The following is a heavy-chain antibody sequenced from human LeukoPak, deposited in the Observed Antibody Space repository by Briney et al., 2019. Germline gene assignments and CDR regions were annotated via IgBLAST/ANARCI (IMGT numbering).Heavy chain of an antibody. J-gene: IGHJ4*02. CDR1: GYTFTSYG. Sequence: ASVKVSCKASGYTFTSYGISWVRQAPGQGLEWMGWISAYNGNTNYAQKFQGRVTMTRNTSISTAYMELSSLRSEDTAVYYCARGYCSSTSCYLVAFDYWGQGTLVTVSS. D-gene: IGHD2-2*01. CDR2: ISAYNGNT. V-gene: IGHV1-18*01. CDR3: ARGYCSSTSCYLVAFDY.